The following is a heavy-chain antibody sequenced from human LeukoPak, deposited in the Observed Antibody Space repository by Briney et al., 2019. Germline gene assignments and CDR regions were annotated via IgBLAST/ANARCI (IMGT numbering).Heavy chain of an antibody. D-gene: IGHD4-23*01. Sequence: SETLSLTCTVSGGSISSYYWSWIRQPPGKGLEWIGYIYYSGSTNYNPSLKSRVTISVDTSKNQFYLKLSSVTAADTAVYYCARGRTTVVYYMDVWGKGTTVTVSS. CDR3: ARGRTTVVYYMDV. V-gene: IGHV4-59*01. CDR2: IYYSGST. CDR1: GGSISSYY. J-gene: IGHJ6*03.